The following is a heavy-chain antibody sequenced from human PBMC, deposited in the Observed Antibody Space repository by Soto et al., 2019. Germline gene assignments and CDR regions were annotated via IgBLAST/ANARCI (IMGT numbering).Heavy chain of an antibody. V-gene: IGHV4-39*01. D-gene: IGHD3-10*01. CDR3: ARHRGPKKNNWFGP. CDR1: GGSISSYY. J-gene: IGHJ5*02. CDR2: IYYSGST. Sequence: SETLSLTCSVSGGSISSYYWGWIRQPPGKGLEWIGSIYYSGSTYYNPSLKSRVTFPVNTSTTQFSLKLSSVTAADPAVYYCARHRGPKKNNWFGPWGQGTLIRVSS.